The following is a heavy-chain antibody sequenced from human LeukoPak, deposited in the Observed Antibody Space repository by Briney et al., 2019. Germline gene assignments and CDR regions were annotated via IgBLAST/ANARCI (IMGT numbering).Heavy chain of an antibody. CDR1: GYSFTSYW. CDR3: ARGIVGATTWGYFDY. CDR2: IYPGDSDT. Sequence: GESLKISCKGSGYSFTSYWIGWVRQMPGKGLEWMGIIYPGDSDTRYSPSFQGQVTISADKSISTAYLQWSSLKASDTAMYYCARGIVGATTWGYFDYWGQGTLVTVSS. V-gene: IGHV5-51*01. D-gene: IGHD1-26*01. J-gene: IGHJ4*02.